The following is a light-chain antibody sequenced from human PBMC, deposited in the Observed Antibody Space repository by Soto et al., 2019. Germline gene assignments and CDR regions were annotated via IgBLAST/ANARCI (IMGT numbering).Light chain of an antibody. CDR1: QSVSNN. CDR2: DAS. CDR3: QQYNNWPPWT. V-gene: IGKV3-15*01. Sequence: ILMTQSPATLSVSPGERATLSCRASQSVSNNLAWYQPKPGQAPRLLIYDASTRATCIPARFSGSGSGTEFTLTISGLQSEDFAVYYCQQYNNWPPWTFGQGTKVEIK. J-gene: IGKJ1*01.